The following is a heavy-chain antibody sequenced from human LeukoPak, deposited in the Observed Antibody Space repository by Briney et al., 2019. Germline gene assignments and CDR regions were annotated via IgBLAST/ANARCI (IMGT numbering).Heavy chain of an antibody. J-gene: IGHJ4*02. V-gene: IGHV4-34*01. D-gene: IGHD3-22*01. CDR1: GGSFSGYY. CDR3: ARGLFPSSGYYY. CDR2: INHRGST. Sequence: KPSETLSLTRAVYGGSFSGYYWSWIRQPPGKGLEWIGEINHRGSTNYNPSLKSRVTISVDTSKNQFSLKLSSVIVADTAVYYCARGLFPSSGYYYWGQGTLVTVSS.